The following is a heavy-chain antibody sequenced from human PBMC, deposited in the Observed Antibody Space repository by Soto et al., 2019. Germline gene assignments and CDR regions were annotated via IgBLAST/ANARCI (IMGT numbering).Heavy chain of an antibody. Sequence: QVQLAQSGAEVKKPGSSVKVSCKASGGTSRSYPISWVRQAPGQGLEWMGGIIPMFGTANYAQKFQGRLTITADDSTSTAYMELSSLRSEDTAVYYCARSNSRNGNSYSPFDYWGQGTLVTVSS. D-gene: IGHD2-21*01. J-gene: IGHJ4*02. CDR2: IIPMFGTA. CDR1: GGTSRSYP. CDR3: ARSNSRNGNSYSPFDY. V-gene: IGHV1-69*01.